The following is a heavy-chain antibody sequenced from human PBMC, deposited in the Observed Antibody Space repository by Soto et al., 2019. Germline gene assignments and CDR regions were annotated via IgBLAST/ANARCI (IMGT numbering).Heavy chain of an antibody. CDR1: GFSFSSYA. CDR3: AKDPNGDYVGAFDI. Sequence: GGSLRLSCAASGFSFSSYAMSWVRQAPGAGPEWVSGISASGGRTYYADSVKGRFTISRDKSKSTLYLQMDSLRAEDAALYYCAKDPNGDYVGAFDIWGRGTLVTVSS. J-gene: IGHJ3*02. V-gene: IGHV3-23*01. D-gene: IGHD4-17*01. CDR2: ISASGGRT.